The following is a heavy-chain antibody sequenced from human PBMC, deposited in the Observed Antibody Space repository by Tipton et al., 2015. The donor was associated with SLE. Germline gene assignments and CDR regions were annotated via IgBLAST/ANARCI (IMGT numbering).Heavy chain of an antibody. V-gene: IGHV4-59*08. CDR2: IHYSGNT. J-gene: IGHJ3*02. D-gene: IGHD1-26*01. Sequence: TLSLTCTFSGGSISSYYWSWIRQPPGKGLEWIGYIHYSGNTNYNPSLKSRVTISVDTSKNQFSLKVTSVTAADTAVYYCARQDSGSYFAFDIWGQGTMVTVSS. CDR1: GGSISSYY. CDR3: ARQDSGSYFAFDI.